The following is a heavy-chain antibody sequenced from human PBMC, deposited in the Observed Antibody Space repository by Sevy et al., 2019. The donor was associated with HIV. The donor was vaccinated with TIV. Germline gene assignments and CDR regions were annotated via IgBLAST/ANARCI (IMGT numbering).Heavy chain of an antibody. V-gene: IGHV1-2*02. CDR1: GYTFTDYY. D-gene: IGHD3-3*01. Sequence: ASVKVSCKASGYTFTDYYTHWVRQAPGQGLEWMGWNDPKSGGTKYAQKFKGRITMTRDTSISTAYLELSRLRSDDTAVYLCAREFYDSWSGPIDFFYGMDVWGQGTTVTVSS. J-gene: IGHJ6*02. CDR2: NDPKSGGT. CDR3: AREFYDSWSGPIDFFYGMDV.